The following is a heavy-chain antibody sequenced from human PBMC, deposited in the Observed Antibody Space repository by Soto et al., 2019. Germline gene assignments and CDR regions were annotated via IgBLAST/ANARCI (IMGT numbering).Heavy chain of an antibody. V-gene: IGHV3-30*04. CDR1: GFTFSSYA. CDR2: TSYDGSNK. Sequence: GGSLRLSCAASGFTFSSYAMHWVRQAPGKGLEWVAVTSYDGSNKYYADSVKGRFTISRDNSKNTLYLQMNSLRAEDTAVYYCARGARAAAAPPGAFDIWGQGTMVTVSS. D-gene: IGHD6-13*01. J-gene: IGHJ3*02. CDR3: ARGARAAAAPPGAFDI.